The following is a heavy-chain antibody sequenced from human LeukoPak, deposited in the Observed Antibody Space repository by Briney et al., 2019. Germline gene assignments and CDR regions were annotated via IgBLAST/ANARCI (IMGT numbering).Heavy chain of an antibody. V-gene: IGHV4-34*01. Sequence: PSETLSLTCAVYGGSFSGYYWSWIRQPTGKGLEWIGEINHSGSTNYNPSLKSRVTISVDTSKNQFSLKLSSVTSADTAVYYCARGVAYYYDSSALPLAYYSDYWGQGTLVTVSS. D-gene: IGHD3-22*01. CDR1: GGSFSGYY. J-gene: IGHJ4*02. CDR3: ARGVAYYYDSSALPLAYYSDY. CDR2: INHSGST.